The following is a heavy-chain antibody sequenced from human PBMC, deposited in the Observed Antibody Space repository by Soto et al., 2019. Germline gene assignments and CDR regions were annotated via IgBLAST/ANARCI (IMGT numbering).Heavy chain of an antibody. D-gene: IGHD1-1*01. CDR3: ARGRYGDY. Sequence: QVHLVQSGAEVKKPGASVKGSCKGSGYGFTTYGITWVRQAPGQGLEWMAWISAHNGNTNYAQKLQGRVTVTRDTSTRTAYMELRSLRSDDTAVYYCARGRYGDYWGQGALVTVYS. CDR2: ISAHNGNT. J-gene: IGHJ4*02. V-gene: IGHV1-18*01. CDR1: GYGFTTYG.